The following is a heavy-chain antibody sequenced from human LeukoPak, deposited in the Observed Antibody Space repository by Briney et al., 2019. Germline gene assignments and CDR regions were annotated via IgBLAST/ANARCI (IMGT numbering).Heavy chain of an antibody. CDR2: IWYDGSNK. CDR1: GFTFNSYG. J-gene: IGHJ6*03. CDR3: AKGLYCSSTSCYFETYYYYSMDV. V-gene: IGHV3-33*06. D-gene: IGHD2-2*01. Sequence: GGSLRLSCAASGFTFNSYGMHWVRQAPGKGLEWVAVIWYDGSNKKYADCVKGRFTMSRDNSRNTLYRQMNSLRAEDTAVYYCAKGLYCSSTSCYFETYYYYSMDVWGKGTTVTVSS.